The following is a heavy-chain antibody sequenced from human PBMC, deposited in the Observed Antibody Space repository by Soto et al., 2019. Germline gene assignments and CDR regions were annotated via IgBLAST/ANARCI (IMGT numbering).Heavy chain of an antibody. Sequence: GGSLRLSCAASGFTFSNCAMHWVRQAPGKGLEWVTIISYDGSKKYYADSVKGRFTISRDNSKNTLCLQMNSLRAEDTAVYYCARGPYYYDSSGYYDLDYWGQGTLVTVSS. J-gene: IGHJ4*02. V-gene: IGHV3-30-3*01. CDR3: ARGPYYYDSSGYYDLDY. CDR1: GFTFSNCA. CDR2: ISYDGSKK. D-gene: IGHD3-22*01.